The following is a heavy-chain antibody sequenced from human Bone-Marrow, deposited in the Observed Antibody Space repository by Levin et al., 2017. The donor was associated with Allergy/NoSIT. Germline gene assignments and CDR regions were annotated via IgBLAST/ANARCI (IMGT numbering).Heavy chain of an antibody. D-gene: IGHD3-10*01. J-gene: IGHJ4*02. CDR3: ATGDYRITKVQSAGFDY. CDR1: GFTFSNYA. CDR2: LSGNGVST. V-gene: IGHV3-23*01. Sequence: ASVKVSCAASGFTFSNYAMSWVRQAPGEGLEWVSGLSGNGVSTYYADSVKGRFSLSRDNSKNTLDLQMNSLRVEDTAVYYCATGDYRITKVQSAGFDYWGQGTLVTVSS.